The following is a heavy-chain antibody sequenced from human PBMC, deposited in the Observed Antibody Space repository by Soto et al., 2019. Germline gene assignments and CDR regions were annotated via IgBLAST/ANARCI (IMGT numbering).Heavy chain of an antibody. CDR2: IYYSGST. CDR3: AVAPRAPTPAAPFDY. D-gene: IGHD2-2*01. V-gene: IGHV4-39*01. J-gene: IGHJ4*02. CDR1: GGSISSSSYY. Sequence: QLQLQESGPGLVKPSETLSLTCTVSGGSISSSSYYWGWIRQPPGKGLEWIGSIYYSGSTYDNPSHKSRVTIAVDTSKSQFSLKLSSVTAADTAVYYCAVAPRAPTPAAPFDYWGQGTLVTVSS.